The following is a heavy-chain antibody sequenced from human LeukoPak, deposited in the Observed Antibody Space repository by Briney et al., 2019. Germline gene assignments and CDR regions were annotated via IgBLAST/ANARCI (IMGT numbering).Heavy chain of an antibody. D-gene: IGHD5/OR15-5a*01. CDR2: ISYDGNNK. V-gene: IGHV3-30*18. CDR3: AKDSSSTLDY. J-gene: IGHJ4*02. Sequence: GGSLRLSCAASGFTFSSSGMHWVRQAPGKGLEWVAVISYDGNNKYYADSVKGRSTISRDNSKNTLYLQMNSLRAEDTAVYYCAKDSSSTLDYWGQGTLVTVSS. CDR1: GFTFSSSG.